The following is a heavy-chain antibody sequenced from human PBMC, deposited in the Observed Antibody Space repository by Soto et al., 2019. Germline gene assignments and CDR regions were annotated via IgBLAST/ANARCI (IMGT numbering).Heavy chain of an antibody. D-gene: IGHD1-1*01. CDR1: GYTFTSYD. V-gene: IGHV1-8*01. CDR3: VRRAETNGWNGFGADKYYFDF. CDR2: MNPNTGNS. J-gene: IGHJ4*02. Sequence: ASVKVSCKASGYTFTSYDIYWVRQATGQGLEWMGWMNPNTGNSGYAQKFQGRVTMTSDTSISTAHMELSSLRSEDTAVYYCVRRAETNGWNGFGADKYYFDFWGQGTLVTVSS.